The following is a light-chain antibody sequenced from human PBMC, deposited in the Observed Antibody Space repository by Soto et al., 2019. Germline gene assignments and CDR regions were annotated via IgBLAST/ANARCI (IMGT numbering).Light chain of an antibody. CDR3: QQSYSTPRT. CDR1: QSISSY. J-gene: IGKJ1*01. Sequence: IQVTQSPYSLSASLGDRVTITCRASQSISSYLNWYQQKPGKAPKLLIYAASSLQSGVPSRFSGSGSGTDFTLTISSLQPEDFATYYCQQSYSTPRTFGQGTKVDI. V-gene: IGKV1-39*01. CDR2: AAS.